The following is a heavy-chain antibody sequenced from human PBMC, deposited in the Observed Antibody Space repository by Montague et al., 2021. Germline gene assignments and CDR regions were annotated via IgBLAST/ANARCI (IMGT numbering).Heavy chain of an antibody. Sequence: TLSLTCTVSGGSISSGGYYWSWIRQLPGKGLEWIGYIFYSGNTYYNPSLKSRVTISVDTSKNQFSLKLSSVTAADTAVYYCARAEDYYGSGSYLGFDYWGQETLVTVSS. J-gene: IGHJ4*02. V-gene: IGHV4-31*03. CDR1: GGSISSGGYY. CDR3: ARAEDYYGSGSYLGFDY. D-gene: IGHD3-10*01. CDR2: IFYSGNT.